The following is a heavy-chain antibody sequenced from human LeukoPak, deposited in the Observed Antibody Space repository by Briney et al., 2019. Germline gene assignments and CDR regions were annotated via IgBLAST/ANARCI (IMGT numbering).Heavy chain of an antibody. CDR3: ARHGPFITSVDFYYYAMDV. CDR1: GGSISSYY. J-gene: IGHJ6*02. CDR2: IYYSGST. Sequence: SETLSLTCTVSGGSISSYYWSWIRQPPGKGLEWIGYIYYSGSTDYNPSLKSRVTISVDTSKKQFSLRLPSVTAADMAVYYCARHGPFITSVDFYYYAMDVWGQGTTVTVSS. V-gene: IGHV4-59*08. D-gene: IGHD3-10*01.